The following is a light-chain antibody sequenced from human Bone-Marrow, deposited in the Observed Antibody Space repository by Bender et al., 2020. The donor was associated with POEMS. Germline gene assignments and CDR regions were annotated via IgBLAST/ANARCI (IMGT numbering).Light chain of an antibody. CDR2: DTS. Sequence: QAVVTQETSLTVSPGGTVTLTCGSSAGAVTSGHLPYWFQQKPGQAPRTLIYDTSDKHSWTPARFSGSLLGGKAALTLSGAQPVDEADYYCMVSYGGAWVFGGGTKLTVL. V-gene: IGLV7-46*01. J-gene: IGLJ3*02. CDR3: MVSYGGAWV. CDR1: AGAVTSGHL.